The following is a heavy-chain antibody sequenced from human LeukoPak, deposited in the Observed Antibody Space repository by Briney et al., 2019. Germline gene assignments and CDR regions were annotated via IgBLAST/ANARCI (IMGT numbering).Heavy chain of an antibody. V-gene: IGHV4-4*07. CDR3: ARDRSGYSEYYFDY. CDR1: GGSTNTYC. CDR2: IYPSGST. J-gene: IGHJ4*02. Sequence: SETLSLTCTVSGGSTNTYCWSWIRQPAEKGLEWIGRIYPSGSTYYNPSLKSRVTISIDKSRNQFSLRLTSVTAADTAVYYCARDRSGYSEYYFDYWGQGSLVTVSS. D-gene: IGHD5-12*01.